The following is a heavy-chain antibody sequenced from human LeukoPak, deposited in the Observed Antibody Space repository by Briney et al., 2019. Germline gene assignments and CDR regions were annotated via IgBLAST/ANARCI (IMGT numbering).Heavy chain of an antibody. D-gene: IGHD2/OR15-2a*01. Sequence: ASVKVSRKASGYTFTGYYMHWVRQAPGQRLEWMGWINPNSGGTNYAQKFQGRVTMTRDTSISTAYMELSRLRSDDTAVYYCARFYGSLFCDYWGQGTLVTVSS. CDR1: GYTFTGYY. J-gene: IGHJ4*02. CDR3: ARFYGSLFCDY. CDR2: INPNSGGT. V-gene: IGHV1-2*02.